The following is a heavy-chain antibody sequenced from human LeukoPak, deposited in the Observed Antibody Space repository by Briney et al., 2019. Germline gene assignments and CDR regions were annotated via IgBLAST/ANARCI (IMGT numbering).Heavy chain of an antibody. Sequence: SQTLSLTCTVSGGSISSGSYYWSWIRQPAGKGLEWIGRIYHSGSTYYNPSLKSRVTISVDTSKNQFSLKLSSVTAADTAVYYCARAPFQFGELLAVDYWGQGTLVTVSS. D-gene: IGHD3-10*01. J-gene: IGHJ4*02. V-gene: IGHV4-61*02. CDR1: GGSISSGSYY. CDR2: IYHSGST. CDR3: ARAPFQFGELLAVDY.